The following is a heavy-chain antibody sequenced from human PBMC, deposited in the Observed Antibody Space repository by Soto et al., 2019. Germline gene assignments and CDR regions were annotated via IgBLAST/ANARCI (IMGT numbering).Heavy chain of an antibody. V-gene: IGHV1-8*01. J-gene: IGHJ5*02. D-gene: IGHD2-15*01. CDR2: MNPNSGNT. CDR1: GYTFTSYD. Sequence: ASVKVSCKASGYTFTSYDINWVRQATGQGLEWMGWMNPNSGNTGYAQKFQGRVTMTRNTSISTAYMELSSLRSEDTAVYYCAMLRGGPGSFDPWGQGTLVTVSS. CDR3: AMLRGGPGSFDP.